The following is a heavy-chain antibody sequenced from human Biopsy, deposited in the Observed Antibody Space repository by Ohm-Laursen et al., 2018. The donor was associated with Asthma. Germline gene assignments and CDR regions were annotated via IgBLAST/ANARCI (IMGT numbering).Heavy chain of an antibody. D-gene: IGHD1-26*01. V-gene: IGHV3-30*18. Sequence: SLRLSCAASGMPFSRASIHWVRQAPGKGLEWMALVSFDGSYTYYSASAQGRFTISRDNSKNTMYLEMNSLRAEDTAVYYCPKDVFPGWEVRRGPDYWGQGTLVTVSA. CDR3: PKDVFPGWEVRRGPDY. CDR1: GMPFSRAS. CDR2: VSFDGSYT. J-gene: IGHJ4*02.